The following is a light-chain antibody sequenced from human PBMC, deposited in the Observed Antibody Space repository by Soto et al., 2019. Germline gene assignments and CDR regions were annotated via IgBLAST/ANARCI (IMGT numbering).Light chain of an antibody. J-gene: IGKJ4*01. V-gene: IGKV1-9*01. CDR2: AAS. CDR1: QDIAIY. Sequence: IQLTQSPSSLSASVGDRVTITCRASQDIAIYLAWYQQKPGEAPKLLIYAASTLYGGVPSRFSGSGSGTDFALTITSPQAEDFATYYCQQLRMYPSTFGGGTKVEIK. CDR3: QQLRMYPST.